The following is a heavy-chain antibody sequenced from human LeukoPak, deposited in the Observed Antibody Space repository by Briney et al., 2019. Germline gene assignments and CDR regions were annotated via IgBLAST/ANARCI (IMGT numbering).Heavy chain of an antibody. CDR2: ISAYNGNT. V-gene: IGHV1-18*01. CDR3: ARDYYDSSGYIFFDY. CDR1: GYTFTSYG. J-gene: IGHJ4*02. Sequence: ASVKVSRKASGYTFTSYGISWVRQAPGQGLEWMGWISAYNGNTNYAQKFQGRVTMTRDTSASTAYMELSSLRSEDTAVYYCARDYYDSSGYIFFDYWGQGTRVTVSS. D-gene: IGHD3-22*01.